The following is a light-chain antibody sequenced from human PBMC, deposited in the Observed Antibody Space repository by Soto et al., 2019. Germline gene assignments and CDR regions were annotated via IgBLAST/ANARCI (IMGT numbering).Light chain of an antibody. J-gene: IGKJ3*01. CDR2: DAS. CDR3: QQRNKWPPIFT. Sequence: EIVLTQSPATLSLSPGERATLSCRASQSVGNYVAWYQQKPGQAPRLLIYDASNRATGIPARFSGSGSATVCTLTMSSLEPEDFAVYYCQQRNKWPPIFTFGPGTKVDF. V-gene: IGKV3-11*01. CDR1: QSVGNY.